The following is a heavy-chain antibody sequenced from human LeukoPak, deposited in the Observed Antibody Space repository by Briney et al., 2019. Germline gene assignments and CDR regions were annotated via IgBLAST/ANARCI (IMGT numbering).Heavy chain of an antibody. CDR1: GFTFSSSG. Sequence: GGSLRLSCAASGFTFSSSGMHWVRQAPGKGLEWVAFIAYDGNYRDHTDSVRGRFTISRGNSKNTLHLQMDSLRTEDTAIYYCVKNYGGNSVFGYWGQGTLVTVSS. CDR2: IAYDGNYR. V-gene: IGHV3-30*02. D-gene: IGHD4-23*01. J-gene: IGHJ4*02. CDR3: VKNYGGNSVFGY.